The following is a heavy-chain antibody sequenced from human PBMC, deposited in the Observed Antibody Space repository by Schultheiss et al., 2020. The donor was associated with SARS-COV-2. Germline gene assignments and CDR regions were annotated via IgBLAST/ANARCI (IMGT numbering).Heavy chain of an antibody. Sequence: GESLKISCAASGFTFSSYDMHWVRQATGKGLEWVSAIGTAGDTYYPGSVKGRFTISRENAKNSLYLQMNSLRAEDTALYYCAKSYKVRGVNGFDYWGQGTLVTVSS. V-gene: IGHV3-13*01. J-gene: IGHJ4*02. CDR1: GFTFSSYD. D-gene: IGHD3-10*01. CDR2: IGTAGDT. CDR3: AKSYKVRGVNGFDY.